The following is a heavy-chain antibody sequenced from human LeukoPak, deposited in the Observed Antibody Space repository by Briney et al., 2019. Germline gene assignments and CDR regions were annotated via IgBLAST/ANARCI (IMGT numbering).Heavy chain of an antibody. D-gene: IGHD2/OR15-2a*01. CDR3: ARQGVLLRNYFDS. V-gene: IGHV3-48*02. CDR1: QFTFSNYA. Sequence: PGGSLRLSCAASQFTFSNYAMNWVRQAPGKGLEWVSYINPTSFTIYYADSVRGRFTISRDNPSNSLYLQMVSLTEDDTAVYFCARQGVLLRNYFDSWGQGTQVTVSS. J-gene: IGHJ4*02. CDR2: INPTSFTI.